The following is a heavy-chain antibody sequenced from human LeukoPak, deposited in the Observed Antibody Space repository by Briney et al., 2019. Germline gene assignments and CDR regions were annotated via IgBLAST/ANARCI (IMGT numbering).Heavy chain of an antibody. D-gene: IGHD5-12*01. J-gene: IGHJ4*02. CDR2: IIPIFGTA. CDR1: GGTFSSYA. Sequence: SVKVSCKASGGTFSSYAISWVRQAPGQGLEWMGRIIPIFGTANYAQKFQGRVTITTDESTSTAYMELSSLRSEDTAVYYCARESYIAATITGFDYWGQGTLVTVSS. CDR3: ARESYIAATITGFDY. V-gene: IGHV1-69*05.